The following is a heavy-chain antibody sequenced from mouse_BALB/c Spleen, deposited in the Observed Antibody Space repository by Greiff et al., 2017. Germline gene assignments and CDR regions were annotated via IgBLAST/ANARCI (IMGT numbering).Heavy chain of an antibody. CDR2: ISSGGST. J-gene: IGHJ3*01. D-gene: IGHD1-1*01. Sequence: EVHLVESGGGLVKPGGSLKLSCAASGFTFSSYAMSWVRQTPEKRLEWVASISSGGSTYYPDSVKGRFTISRDNARNILYLQMSSLRSEDTAMYYCARGVYYYGTPWFAYWGQGTLVTVSA. CDR1: GFTFSSYA. CDR3: ARGVYYYGTPWFAY. V-gene: IGHV5-6-5*01.